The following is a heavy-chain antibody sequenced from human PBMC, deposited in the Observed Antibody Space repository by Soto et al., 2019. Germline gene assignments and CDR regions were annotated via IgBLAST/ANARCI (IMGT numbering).Heavy chain of an antibody. D-gene: IGHD6-13*01. CDR1: GFTFSSYG. V-gene: IGHV3-33*01. CDR3: ARDALQNGDSSRWPPRVRGMDV. J-gene: IGHJ6*02. CDR2: IWYDGSNK. Sequence: QVQLVESGGGVVQPGRSLRLSCAASGFTFSSYGMHWVRQAPGKGLEWVAVIWYDGSNKYYADSVKGRFTISRDNSKNTLYMQMNSLRAEDTAVYYCARDALQNGDSSRWPPRVRGMDVWGQGTTVTVSS.